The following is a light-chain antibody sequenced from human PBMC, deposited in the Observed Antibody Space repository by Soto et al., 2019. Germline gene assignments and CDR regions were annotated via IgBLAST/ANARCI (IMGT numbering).Light chain of an antibody. CDR2: DAS. CDR1: QDISNY. V-gene: IGKV1-33*01. J-gene: IGKJ5*01. CDR3: QQLHGYPIT. Sequence: DIQMTHSPSSLSASVGDRVTITCQASQDISNYLNWYQQKPGKAPKLLIYDASNLETGVPSRFSGSGSGTHFTLTISSLQPEDFATYYCQQLHGYPITFGQGTRLEIK.